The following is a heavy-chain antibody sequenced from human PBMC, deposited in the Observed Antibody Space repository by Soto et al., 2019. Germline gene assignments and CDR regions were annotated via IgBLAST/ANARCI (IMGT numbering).Heavy chain of an antibody. V-gene: IGHV4-30-2*01. Sequence: SETLSLTCAVYGGSFSGYYWSWIRQPPGKGLEWIGYIYHSGSTYYNPSLKSRVTISVDRSKNQFSLKLSSVTAADTAVYYCARFSGYYYYIDYWGQGTLVTVSS. J-gene: IGHJ4*02. D-gene: IGHD3-22*01. CDR2: IYHSGST. CDR1: GGSFSGYY. CDR3: ARFSGYYYYIDY.